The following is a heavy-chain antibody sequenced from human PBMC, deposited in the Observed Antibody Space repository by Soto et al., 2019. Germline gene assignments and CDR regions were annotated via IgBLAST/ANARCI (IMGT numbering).Heavy chain of an antibody. D-gene: IGHD3-10*01. Sequence: EVQLVQSGAEAKKPGESLRISCKGSGYSFTSYWISWLRQMPGKGLEWMGRIDPSDSYTNYSPSFHGNVTISADKSISTAYLKWSSLKASDTAMYYCASLRVGFGELLTYWGQGTLVTVSS. CDR2: IDPSDSYT. V-gene: IGHV5-10-1*01. J-gene: IGHJ4*02. CDR1: GYSFTSYW. CDR3: ASLRVGFGELLTY.